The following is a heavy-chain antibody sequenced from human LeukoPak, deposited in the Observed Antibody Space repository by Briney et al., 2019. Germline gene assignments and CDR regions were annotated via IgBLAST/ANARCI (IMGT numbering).Heavy chain of an antibody. CDR2: ISGSGGST. Sequence: PGGPLRLSCATCGFTFSSCAMSWLRQAPGKELEWVLAISGSGGSTYYVDSVKGRFTTSRDNSKNTLYLQMNSLTAEDTAGYYRAKQADNLTGYAVNWGQGTLVTVSS. CDR1: GFTFSSCA. V-gene: IGHV3-23*01. CDR3: AKQADNLTGYAVN. D-gene: IGHD3-9*01. J-gene: IGHJ4*02.